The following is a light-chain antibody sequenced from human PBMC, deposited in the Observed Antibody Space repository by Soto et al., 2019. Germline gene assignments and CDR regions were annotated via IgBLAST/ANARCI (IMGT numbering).Light chain of an antibody. Sequence: QSALTQPASVSGSPGQSITISCTGTSSDVGGYNFVSWYQHHPGKAPKLMIYDVSDRPSGISNRFAGAKSGNTASLTISGLQAEDEAEYYCSSYTTSNTPYVLGTGTKVTVL. V-gene: IGLV2-14*03. CDR1: SSDVGGYNF. J-gene: IGLJ1*01. CDR3: SSYTTSNTPYV. CDR2: DVS.